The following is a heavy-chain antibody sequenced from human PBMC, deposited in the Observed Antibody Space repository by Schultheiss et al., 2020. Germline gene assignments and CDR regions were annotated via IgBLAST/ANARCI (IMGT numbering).Heavy chain of an antibody. V-gene: IGHV3-74*01. J-gene: IGHJ4*02. CDR3: ARVPSVTTVVG. CDR1: GFNNSNYW. CDR2: ISHDGSNT. D-gene: IGHD4-23*01. Sequence: GGSLRLSCAASGFNNSNYWMDWVRQAPGKGLVWVSRISHDGSNTRYSDPVKGRFTISRDNAKNTVYLQMNSLRAEDTAVYYCARVPSVTTVVGWGQGTLVTVSS.